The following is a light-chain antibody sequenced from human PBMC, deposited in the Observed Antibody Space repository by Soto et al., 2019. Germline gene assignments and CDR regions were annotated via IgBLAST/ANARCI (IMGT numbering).Light chain of an antibody. CDR3: QQHNNWPPIT. J-gene: IGKJ5*01. Sequence: EIVMTQSPATLSVSPVERATLSGRASQSVSSNLAWYQQKPGQAPRLLIYGASTRATGIPARFSGSGSGTEFTLTISSLQSEDFAVYYCQQHNNWPPITFGQGTRLEIK. V-gene: IGKV3-15*01. CDR2: GAS. CDR1: QSVSSN.